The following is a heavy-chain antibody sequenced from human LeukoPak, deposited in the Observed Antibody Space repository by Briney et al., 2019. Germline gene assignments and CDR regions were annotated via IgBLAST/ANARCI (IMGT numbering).Heavy chain of an antibody. J-gene: IGHJ4*02. D-gene: IGHD4-17*01. CDR3: ARDDYGPAGY. Sequence: TRGSLRLSCAASGFTFSKYAMSWVRQAPGKGLEWVSTVNDRGTGTYYADSVKGRFTISRDNAKNSLYLQMNSLRAEDTAVYYCARDDYGPAGYGGQGTLVTVSS. CDR2: VNDRGTGT. CDR1: GFTFSKYA. V-gene: IGHV3-23*01.